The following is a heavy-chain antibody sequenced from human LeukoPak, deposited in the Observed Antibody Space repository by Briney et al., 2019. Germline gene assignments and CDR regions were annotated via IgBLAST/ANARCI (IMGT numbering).Heavy chain of an antibody. Sequence: GGSLRLSCAASGFTFSSYWMSWVRQAPGKGLEWVANIKQDGSEKYYVDSVKGQFTISRDNAKNSLFLQVNSLRAEDTAVYYCAREADGGVYYFDYWGQGALVIVSS. CDR1: GFTFSSYW. J-gene: IGHJ4*02. D-gene: IGHD4-23*01. CDR2: IKQDGSEK. CDR3: AREADGGVYYFDY. V-gene: IGHV3-7*01.